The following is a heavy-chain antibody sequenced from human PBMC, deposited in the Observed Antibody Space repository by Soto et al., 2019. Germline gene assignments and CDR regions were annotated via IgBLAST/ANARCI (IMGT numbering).Heavy chain of an antibody. Sequence: VKVSCKASGGTFSSYAISWVRQAPGQGLEWMGGIIPIFGTANYAQKFQGRVTITADESTSTAYMELSSLRSEDTAVYYCARDDIGGDSSSSVTKTPAEYFQHWGQGTLVTVSS. CDR1: GGTFSSYA. D-gene: IGHD6-6*01. CDR2: IIPIFGTA. CDR3: ARDDIGGDSSSSVTKTPAEYFQH. V-gene: IGHV1-69*13. J-gene: IGHJ1*01.